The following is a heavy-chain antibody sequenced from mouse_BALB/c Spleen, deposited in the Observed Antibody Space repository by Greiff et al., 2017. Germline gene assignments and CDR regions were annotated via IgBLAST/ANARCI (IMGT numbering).Heavy chain of an antibody. D-gene: IGHD1-1*01. CDR2: ISNLAYSI. J-gene: IGHJ1*01. V-gene: IGHV5-15*02. CDR3: ARDPHYYGSSYWYFDV. CDR1: GFTFSDYG. Sequence: EVKLMESGGGLVQPGGSRKLSCAASGFTFSDYGMAWVRQAPGKGPEWVAFISNLAYSIYYADTVTGRFTISRENAKNTLYLEMSSLRSEDTAMYFCARDPHYYGSSYWYFDVWGAGTTVTVSS.